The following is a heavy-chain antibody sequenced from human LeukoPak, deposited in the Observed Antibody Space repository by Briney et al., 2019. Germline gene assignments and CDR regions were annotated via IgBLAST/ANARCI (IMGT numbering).Heavy chain of an antibody. CDR2: RHSTGNS. CDR1: KDPIISFDHS. CDR3: ARHILDGDNGSKGFDL. J-gene: IGHJ4*02. V-gene: IGHV4-30-4*07. Sequence: SQTLSLTCDVSKDPIISFDHSWSWIRHFPGKGLEWMGYRHSTGNSYYNPSLRGRVFISEDSSTGHLSLTLSFVTAADTALYYCARHILDGDNGSKGFDLWGQGILVTVPS. D-gene: IGHD2-21*02.